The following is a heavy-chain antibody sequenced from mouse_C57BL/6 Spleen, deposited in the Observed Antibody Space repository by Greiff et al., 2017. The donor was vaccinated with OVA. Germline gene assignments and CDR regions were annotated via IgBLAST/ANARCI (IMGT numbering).Heavy chain of an antibody. CDR1: GYTFTSYW. D-gene: IGHD2-1*01. V-gene: IGHV1-52*01. CDR3: ARTPYGNYGGYYAMDY. Sequence: QVQLKQPGAELVRPGSSVKLSCKASGYTFTSYWMHWVKQRPIQGLEWIGNIDPSDSETHYNQKFKDKATLTVDKSSSTAYMQLSSLTSEDSAVYYCARTPYGNYGGYYAMDYWGQGTSVTVSS. CDR2: IDPSDSET. J-gene: IGHJ4*01.